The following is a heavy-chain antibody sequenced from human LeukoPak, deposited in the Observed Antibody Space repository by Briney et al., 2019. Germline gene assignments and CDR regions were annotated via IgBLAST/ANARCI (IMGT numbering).Heavy chain of an antibody. CDR3: ARVGFRTMARGVMNY. V-gene: IGHV4-34*01. CDR2: INHSGST. D-gene: IGHD3-10*01. Sequence: SETLSLTCAVYGGSFSGYYWSWIRQPPGKGLEWIGEINHSGSTNYNPSLKSRVTISVDTSKNQFSLKLSSVTAADTAVYYCARVGFRTMARGVMNYWGQGTLVTVSS. CDR1: GGSFSGYY. J-gene: IGHJ4*02.